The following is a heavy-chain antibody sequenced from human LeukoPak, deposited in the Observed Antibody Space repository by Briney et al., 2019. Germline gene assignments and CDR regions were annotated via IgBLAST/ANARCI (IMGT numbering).Heavy chain of an antibody. V-gene: IGHV1-3*01. D-gene: IGHD3-10*01. CDR2: INAGNGNT. J-gene: IGHJ5*02. Sequence: ASVKVSCKASGYTFTSYAMHWVRQAPGQRLEWMGWINAGNGNTKYSQKFQGRVTITRDTSVSTAYMELSSLRSEDTAVYYCAREVNYYGSGSYYFWFDPWGQGTLVTVSS. CDR1: GYTFTSYA. CDR3: AREVNYYGSGSYYFWFDP.